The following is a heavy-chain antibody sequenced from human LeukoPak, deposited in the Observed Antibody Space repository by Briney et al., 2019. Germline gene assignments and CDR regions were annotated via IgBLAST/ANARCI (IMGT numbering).Heavy chain of an antibody. CDR3: ARGPYYYDSSGYYYSYFDY. D-gene: IGHD3-22*01. Sequence: PSETLSLTCTVSGGSISSYYWSWIRQPPGKGLEWIGYIYYTGSTNYNPSLKSRLTISADTSKNQFSLKLGSVTAADTAVYYCARGPYYYDSSGYYYSYFDYWGQGTLVTVSS. CDR2: IYYTGST. V-gene: IGHV4-59*01. J-gene: IGHJ4*02. CDR1: GGSISSYY.